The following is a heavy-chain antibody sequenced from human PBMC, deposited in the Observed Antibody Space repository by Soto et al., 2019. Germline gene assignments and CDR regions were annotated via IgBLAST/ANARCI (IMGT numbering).Heavy chain of an antibody. Sequence: GESLKISCKGSGYSFTSYWIGWVRQMPGKGLEWMGIIYHGDSDTRYSPSFQGQVTISADKSISTAYLQWSSLKASDTAMYYCARSSGWYDRGFDPWGQGTLVTVSS. CDR3: ARSSGWYDRGFDP. V-gene: IGHV5-51*01. D-gene: IGHD6-19*01. J-gene: IGHJ5*02. CDR2: IYHGDSDT. CDR1: GYSFTSYW.